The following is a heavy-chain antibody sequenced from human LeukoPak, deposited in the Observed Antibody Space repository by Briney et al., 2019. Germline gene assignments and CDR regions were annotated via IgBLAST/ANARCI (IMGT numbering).Heavy chain of an antibody. CDR1: GGSISSGGYY. V-gene: IGHV4-31*03. D-gene: IGHD1-14*01. CDR3: ARLRNHVLDY. J-gene: IGHJ4*02. CDR2: IYYSGST. Sequence: SQTLSLTCTVSGGSISSGGYYWSWIRQHPGKGLEWIGYIYYSGSTYYNPSLKSRVTISVDTSKNQFSLKLNSVTAADTAVYYCARLRNHVLDYWGQGTLVTVSS.